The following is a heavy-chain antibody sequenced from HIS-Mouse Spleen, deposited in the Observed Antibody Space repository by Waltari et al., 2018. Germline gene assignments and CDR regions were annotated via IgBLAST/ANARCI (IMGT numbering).Heavy chain of an antibody. J-gene: IGHJ2*01. D-gene: IGHD6-13*01. CDR3: AREIPYSSSWYDWYFDL. V-gene: IGHV4-39*07. CDR2: IYYSGST. Sequence: QLQLQESGPGLVKPSESRSLTSTVAGGSISSSGDYWGWICHPLGKGLEWIGSIYYSGSTYYNPSLKSRVTISVDTSKNQFSLKLSSVTAADTAVYYCAREIPYSSSWYDWYFDLWGRGTLVTVSS. CDR1: GGSISSSGDY.